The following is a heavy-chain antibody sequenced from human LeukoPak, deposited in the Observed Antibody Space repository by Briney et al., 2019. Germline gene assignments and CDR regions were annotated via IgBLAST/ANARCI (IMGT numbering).Heavy chain of an antibody. J-gene: IGHJ2*01. CDR1: GFTFSSYW. D-gene: IGHD2-21*02. CDR3: ARLVVVTAAPHVSWYFDL. CDR2: INSDGSST. Sequence: LTGGSLRLSCAASGFTFSSYWMHWVRQAPGKGLVWVSRINSDGSSTSYADSVKGRFTISRDNAKNTLYLQMNSLRAEDTAVYYCARLVVVTAAPHVSWYFDLWGRGTLVTVSS. V-gene: IGHV3-74*01.